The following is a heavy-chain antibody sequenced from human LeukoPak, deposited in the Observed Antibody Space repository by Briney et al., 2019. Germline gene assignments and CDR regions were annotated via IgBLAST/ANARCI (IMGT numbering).Heavy chain of an antibody. J-gene: IGHJ3*02. V-gene: IGHV3-21*01. CDR3: ARDRELLDAFDI. D-gene: IGHD1-26*01. CDR2: ISSSSSYI. Sequence: GGSLRLSCAASGFTFSSYTMKWVRQAPGKGLEWVSSISSSSSYIYYADSVKGRFTFSRDNAKNSLYLQMNSLRGEDTAVYYCARDRELLDAFDIWGQGTMVTVSS. CDR1: GFTFSSYT.